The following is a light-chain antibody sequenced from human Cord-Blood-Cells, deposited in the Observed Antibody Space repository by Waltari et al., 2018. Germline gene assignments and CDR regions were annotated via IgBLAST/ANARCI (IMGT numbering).Light chain of an antibody. J-gene: IGKJ2*01. CDR2: DAS. V-gene: IGKV1-33*01. Sequence: SPSSLSASVGDRVTITCQASQDISNYLNWYQQKPGKAPKLLIYDASNLETGVPSRFSGSGSGTDFTFTISSLQPEDIPTYYCQQYDNLPYTFGQGTKLEIK. CDR3: QQYDNLPYT. CDR1: QDISNY.